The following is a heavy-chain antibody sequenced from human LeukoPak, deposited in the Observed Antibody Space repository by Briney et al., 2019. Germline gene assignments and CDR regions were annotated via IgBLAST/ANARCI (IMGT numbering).Heavy chain of an antibody. CDR1: GFTFSSYG. CDR3: ARDGTDSSGYLGYFQH. Sequence: QPGGSLRLSCAASGFTFSSYGMHWVRQAPGKGLEWVAFIRYDGSNKYYADSVKGRFTISRDNSKNTLYLQMNSLRAEDTAVYYCARDGTDSSGYLGYFQHWGQGTLVTVSS. CDR2: IRYDGSNK. V-gene: IGHV3-30*02. J-gene: IGHJ1*01. D-gene: IGHD3-22*01.